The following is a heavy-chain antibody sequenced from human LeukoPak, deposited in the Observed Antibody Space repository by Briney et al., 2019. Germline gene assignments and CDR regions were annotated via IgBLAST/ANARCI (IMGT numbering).Heavy chain of an antibody. D-gene: IGHD6-19*01. CDR3: ARGSWGSGWYLNYFDP. Sequence: SETLSLTCTVSGGSISSRSYCWGWIRQPPGKGLEWIGSINYSGRTYYNPSLKSRVTISADSSKNQFSLKMSSVTAADTAVYYCARGSWGSGWYLNYFDPWGQGTLVTVSS. V-gene: IGHV4-39*07. CDR1: GGSISSRSYC. J-gene: IGHJ5*02. CDR2: INYSGRT.